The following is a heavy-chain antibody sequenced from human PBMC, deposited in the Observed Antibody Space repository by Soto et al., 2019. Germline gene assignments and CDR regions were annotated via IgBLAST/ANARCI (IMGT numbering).Heavy chain of an antibody. D-gene: IGHD5-12*01. CDR2: FDPEDGET. J-gene: IGHJ5*02. CDR1: GYTLTELS. Sequence: ASVKVSCKVSGYTLTELSMHWVRQAPGKGLEWMGGFDPEDGETIYAQKFQGRVTMTEDTSTDKAYMELSSLRSEDTAVYYCATVWFRDGYNMDCFDPSGEGNLVTVSS. CDR3: ATVWFRDGYNMDCFDP. V-gene: IGHV1-24*01.